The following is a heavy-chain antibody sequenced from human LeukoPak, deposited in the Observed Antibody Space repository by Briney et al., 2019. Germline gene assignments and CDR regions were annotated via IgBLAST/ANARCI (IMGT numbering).Heavy chain of an antibody. D-gene: IGHD3-10*01. Sequence: SGGSLRLSCAASGFTFSSYAMHWVRQAPGKGLEWVAVIWYDASNKYYADSVKGRFSISRDNSKNTLYLQMNSLRAEDTAVYYCARETLTYFYDSGSRNWGQGTLVTVSS. CDR2: IWYDASNK. J-gene: IGHJ4*02. CDR3: ARETLTYFYDSGSRN. V-gene: IGHV3-33*08. CDR1: GFTFSSYA.